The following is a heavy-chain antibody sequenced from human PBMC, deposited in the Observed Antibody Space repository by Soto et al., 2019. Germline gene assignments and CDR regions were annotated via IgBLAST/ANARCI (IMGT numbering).Heavy chain of an antibody. CDR3: ARAGQGNSFGMDV. V-gene: IGHV4-4*02. J-gene: IGHJ6*02. Sequence: SDTLSLTCAVVGPSITSSNWWSWVRQPPGKGLEWIGEIYHSGSTNYNPSLKSRVTISVDKSKNQFSLKLSSVTAADTAVYYCARAGQGNSFGMDVWGQGTTVT. CDR1: GPSITSSNW. CDR2: IYHSGST.